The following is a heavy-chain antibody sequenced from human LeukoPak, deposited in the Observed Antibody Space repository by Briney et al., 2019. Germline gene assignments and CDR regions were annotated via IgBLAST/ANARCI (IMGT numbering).Heavy chain of an antibody. CDR2: ISYSGNTI. D-gene: IGHD3-10*01. CDR3: ARTYGSGRAYYYYYYMDV. Sequence: GGSLRLSCAVSGFSVTTNDMSWVRQAPGKGLEWISYISYSGNTIYYADSVKGRFTISRDNTKNSVYLQMNSLRVEDTAVYYCARTYGSGRAYYYYYYMDVWGKGSTVTISS. J-gene: IGHJ6*03. CDR1: GFSVTTND. V-gene: IGHV3-48*03.